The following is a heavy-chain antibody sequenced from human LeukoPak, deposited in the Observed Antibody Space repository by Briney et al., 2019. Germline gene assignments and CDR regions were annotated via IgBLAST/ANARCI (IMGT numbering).Heavy chain of an antibody. Sequence: SETLSLTCTVSGGSISSYYWSWIRQPPGKGLEWIGYIYYSGSTNYNPSLKSRVTISVDTSKNQFSLKLSSVTAADTAVYYCARDLGGSLSLDYWGQGTLVTVSS. V-gene: IGHV4-59*12. CDR2: IYYSGST. D-gene: IGHD1-26*01. J-gene: IGHJ4*02. CDR1: GGSISSYY. CDR3: ARDLGGSLSLDY.